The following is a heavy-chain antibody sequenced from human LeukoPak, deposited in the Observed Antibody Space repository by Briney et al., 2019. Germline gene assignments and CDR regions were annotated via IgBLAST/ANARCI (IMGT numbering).Heavy chain of an antibody. Sequence: SETLSLTCAVYGGSFSGYYWSWIRQPPGKGLEWIGEINHSGSTNYNPSLKSRVTISVDTSKNQFSLKLSSVTAADTAVYYCARRRYYDSSGYYRYYYYYYMDVWGKGTTVTISS. CDR1: GGSFSGYY. J-gene: IGHJ6*03. CDR2: INHSGST. V-gene: IGHV4-34*01. CDR3: ARRRYYDSSGYYRYYYYYYMDV. D-gene: IGHD3-22*01.